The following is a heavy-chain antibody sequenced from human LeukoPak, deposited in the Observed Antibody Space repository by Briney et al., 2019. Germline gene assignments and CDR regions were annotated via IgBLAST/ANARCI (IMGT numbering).Heavy chain of an antibody. Sequence: PSGTLSLTCAVSGGSISSSNWWSWVRQPPGKGLEWIGEIYHSGSTNYNPSLKGRVTISVDKSKNQFSLKLSSVTAADTAVYYCAREIVVVVAATPNAFDIWGQGTMVTVSS. D-gene: IGHD2-15*01. CDR2: IYHSGST. V-gene: IGHV4-4*02. CDR1: GGSISSSNW. CDR3: AREIVVVVAATPNAFDI. J-gene: IGHJ3*02.